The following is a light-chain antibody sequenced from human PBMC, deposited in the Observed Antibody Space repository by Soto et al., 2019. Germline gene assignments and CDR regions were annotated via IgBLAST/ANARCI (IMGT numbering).Light chain of an antibody. CDR2: DAS. Sequence: DIQMTQFPSSLSASVGERVTITCRASQSISQYLAWYQQKPGKAPKLLIYDASTLEGGISSRISGSGSGTKFTLTISSLRPDDFATYYCQQYFSDSTFGQGTKLGI. V-gene: IGKV1-5*01. CDR1: QSISQY. CDR3: QQYFSDST. J-gene: IGKJ2*01.